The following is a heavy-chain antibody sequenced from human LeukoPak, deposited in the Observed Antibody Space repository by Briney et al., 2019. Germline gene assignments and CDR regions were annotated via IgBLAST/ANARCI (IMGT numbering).Heavy chain of an antibody. CDR2: IYPGDSDT. J-gene: IGHJ5*02. D-gene: IGHD3-10*01. Sequence: GESLKISCKGSGYSFTSYWIGWVRQVPGKGLEWMGIIYPGDSDTRYSPSFQGQVTISADKSISTAYLQWSSLKASDTAMYYCARQGVSLGGLANNWFDPWGQGTLVTVSS. V-gene: IGHV5-51*01. CDR3: ARQGVSLGGLANNWFDP. CDR1: GYSFTSYW.